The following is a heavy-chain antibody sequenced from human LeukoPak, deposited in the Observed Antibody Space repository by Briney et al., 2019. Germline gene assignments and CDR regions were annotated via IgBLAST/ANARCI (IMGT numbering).Heavy chain of an antibody. CDR3: ADGGCAEYLQN. D-gene: IGHD3-16*01. Sequence: ASVKVSCKASVYTFTIYSINWVRQAPGQGLEWMGCINPNRGDTEYAQKFQGRVTMTRDTSITTSYMELSRLTSDDTAVYYCADGGCAEYLQNWGQGTLATVSS. CDR2: INPNRGDT. CDR1: VYTFTIYS. J-gene: IGHJ1*01. V-gene: IGHV1-2*02.